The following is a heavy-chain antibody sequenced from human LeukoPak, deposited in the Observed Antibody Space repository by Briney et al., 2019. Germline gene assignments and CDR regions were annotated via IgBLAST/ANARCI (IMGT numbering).Heavy chain of an antibody. D-gene: IGHD4-23*01. J-gene: IGHJ4*02. V-gene: IGHV4-31*03. Sequence: SETLSLTCTVSGGSISGSSYFWGWIRQPPGKGLEWIGYIYYSGSTYYNPSLKSRVTISVDTSKNQFSLKLSSVTAADTAVHYCARGDDYGGKILDYWGQGTLVTVSS. CDR3: ARGDDYGGKILDY. CDR1: GGSISGSSYF. CDR2: IYYSGST.